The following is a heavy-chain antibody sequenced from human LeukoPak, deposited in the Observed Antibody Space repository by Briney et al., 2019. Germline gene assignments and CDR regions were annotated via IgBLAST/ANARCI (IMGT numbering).Heavy chain of an antibody. CDR2: VSYSGTTT. CDR3: ARADRDGNKRILD. CDR1: GFTFSSYS. D-gene: IGHD5-24*01. Sequence: GGSLRLSCSASGFTFSSYSIMRVRQAPGKGLEWVSYVSYSGTTTYYADSVKGRFTISRDNGRNSVSLQMDSLRDEDTAEYFCARADRDGNKRILDWGQGTLVSVSS. J-gene: IGHJ4*02. V-gene: IGHV3-48*02.